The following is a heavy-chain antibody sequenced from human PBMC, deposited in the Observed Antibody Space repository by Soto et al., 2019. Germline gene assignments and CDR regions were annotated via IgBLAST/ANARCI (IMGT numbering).Heavy chain of an antibody. CDR2: IFSNGGDK. Sequence: GGSLRLSCAASGFTFSTYIMHWVRQAPGKGLEWVAIIFSNGGDKEYADSVKGRFTISRDNSKNTLYLQMGSLRAEDTAVYYCARTPKYYFDYWGQGTLVTVSS. V-gene: IGHV3-30*04. J-gene: IGHJ4*02. CDR1: GFTFSTYI. CDR3: ARTPKYYFDY.